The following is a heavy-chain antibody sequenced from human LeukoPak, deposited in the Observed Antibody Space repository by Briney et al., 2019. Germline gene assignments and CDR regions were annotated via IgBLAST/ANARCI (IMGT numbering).Heavy chain of an antibody. V-gene: IGHV4-38-2*02. J-gene: IGHJ3*02. CDR1: GYSISSGYY. D-gene: IGHD2-21*02. CDR3: ARRSVMTAINFNAFDI. CDR2: IYHSGST. Sequence: SETLSLTCTVSGYSISSGYYWGWIRQPPGKGLEWIGSIYHSGSTYYNPSLKSRVTISVDTSKNQFSLKLSSVTAADTAVYYCARRSVMTAINFNAFDIWGQGTMVTVSS.